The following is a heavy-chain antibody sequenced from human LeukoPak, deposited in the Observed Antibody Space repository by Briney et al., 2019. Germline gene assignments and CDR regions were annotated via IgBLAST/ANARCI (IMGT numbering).Heavy chain of an antibody. Sequence: GGSLRLSCAASGFTFSNFSMSWVRQAPGKGLEWVSSISGSGDSTYYADSVKGRFTISRDNSKNTLYLQMNSLRAEDTAVDYCAKDRGIISDYWGQGTLVTVSS. J-gene: IGHJ4*02. CDR2: ISGSGDST. CDR1: GFTFSNFS. CDR3: AKDRGIISDY. V-gene: IGHV3-23*01. D-gene: IGHD3-10*01.